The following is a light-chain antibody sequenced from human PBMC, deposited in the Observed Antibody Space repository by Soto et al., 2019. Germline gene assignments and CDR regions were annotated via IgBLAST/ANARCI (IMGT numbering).Light chain of an antibody. CDR1: IGHSSYI. CDR2: LEGSGSY. CDR3: ETWDSNTWV. Sequence: QLVLTQSSSASAYLGSSVKLTCTLSIGHSSYIIAWHQQQPGKAPRYLMKLEGSGSYNKGSGVPDRFSGSSSGADRYLTISNLQSEDEADYYCETWDSNTWVFGGGTKLTVL. J-gene: IGLJ3*02. V-gene: IGLV4-60*03.